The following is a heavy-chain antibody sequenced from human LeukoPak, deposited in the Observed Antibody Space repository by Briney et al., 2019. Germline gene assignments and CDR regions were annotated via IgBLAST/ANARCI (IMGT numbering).Heavy chain of an antibody. Sequence: SETLSLTCTVSGGSINNYYWSWIRQPPGKGLGWIGCMYYSGSTSYNPSLKSRVTISVDTSQNQFSLQLSSVTAADTAVYYCARLLLYYYESSGYYSYFDSWGQGTLVTVSS. V-gene: IGHV4-59*01. D-gene: IGHD3-22*01. CDR1: GGSINNYY. J-gene: IGHJ4*02. CDR2: MYYSGST. CDR3: ARLLLYYYESSGYYSYFDS.